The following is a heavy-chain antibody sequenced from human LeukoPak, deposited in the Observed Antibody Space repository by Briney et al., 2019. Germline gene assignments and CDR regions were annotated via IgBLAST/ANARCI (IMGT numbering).Heavy chain of an antibody. D-gene: IGHD2-15*01. CDR2: ISAYNGNT. CDR1: GYTFTSYG. V-gene: IGHV1-18*01. CDR3: ARDHDIVVVVGLPDY. J-gene: IGHJ4*02. Sequence: GASVKVSCKASGYTFTSYGISWVRQAPGQGLEWMGWISAYNGNTNYAQKLQGRVTITRDTSASTAYMELSSLRSEGTAVYYCARDHDIVVVVGLPDYWGQGTLVTVSS.